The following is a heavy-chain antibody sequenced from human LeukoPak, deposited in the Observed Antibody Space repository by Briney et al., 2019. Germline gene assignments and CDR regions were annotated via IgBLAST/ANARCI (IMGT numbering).Heavy chain of an antibody. V-gene: IGHV3-23*01. Sequence: PGGSLRLSCAASGFTFSSYAMGWVRQSPGKGLQWVSAISGSGDSTYYADSVKGRFTISKDNSKNTLYLQMNSLRAEDTAVYYCAKEGFVGATTYYWDQGTLVTVSS. J-gene: IGHJ4*02. D-gene: IGHD1-26*01. CDR3: AKEGFVGATTYY. CDR1: GFTFSSYA. CDR2: ISGSGDST.